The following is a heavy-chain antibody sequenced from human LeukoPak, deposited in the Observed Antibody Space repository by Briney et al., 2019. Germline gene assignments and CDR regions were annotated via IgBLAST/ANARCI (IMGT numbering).Heavy chain of an antibody. Sequence: SETLSLTCTVSGGSISSYYWSWIRQPPGKGLEWIGYIYYSGNTNYNPSLKSRVTISVDTSKNQFSLKLSSVTAADTAVYYCARVGATEYYFDYWGQGTLVTVSS. CDR1: GGSISSYY. CDR2: IYYSGNT. CDR3: ARVGATEYYFDY. V-gene: IGHV4-59*01. D-gene: IGHD1-26*01. J-gene: IGHJ4*02.